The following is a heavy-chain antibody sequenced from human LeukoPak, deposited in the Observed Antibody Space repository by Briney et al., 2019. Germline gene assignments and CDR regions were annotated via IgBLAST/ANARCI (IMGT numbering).Heavy chain of an antibody. Sequence: ASVKVSCKASGYTFTGYYMHWVRQAPGQGLEWMGWINPNSGGTNYAQKFQGRVTMTRDTSISTAYMELSRLRSDDTAVYYCARFSSAVAGSIDYWGQGTLVTVSS. J-gene: IGHJ4*02. V-gene: IGHV1-2*02. CDR2: INPNSGGT. CDR1: GYTFTGYY. D-gene: IGHD6-19*01. CDR3: ARFSSAVAGSIDY.